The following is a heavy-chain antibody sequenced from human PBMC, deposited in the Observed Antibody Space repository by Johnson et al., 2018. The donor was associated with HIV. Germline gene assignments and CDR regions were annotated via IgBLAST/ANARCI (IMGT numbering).Heavy chain of an antibody. CDR1: GFTFDDYA. CDR2: IGTAGDT. CDR3: ARTPSLPGAFDI. Sequence: VQLVESGGGLEQPGRSLRLSCEASGFTFDDYAMHWVRQAPGKGLEWVSGIGTAGDTYYADSVKGRFTISRDNAKNSLYLQMNSLRAEDTAVYYCARTPSLPGAFDIWGQGTMVTVSS. V-gene: IGHV3-13*01. J-gene: IGHJ3*02.